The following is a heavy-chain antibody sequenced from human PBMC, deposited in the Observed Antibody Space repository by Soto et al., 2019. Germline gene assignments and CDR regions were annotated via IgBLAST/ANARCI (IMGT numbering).Heavy chain of an antibody. CDR1: GFTFSSYG. CDR2: ISYDGSNK. CDR3: AKDGGPTYYYDSSGYYYDY. V-gene: IGHV3-30*18. J-gene: IGHJ4*02. Sequence: QVQLVESGGGVVQPGRSLRLSCAASGFTFSSYGMHWVRQAPGKGLEWVAVISYDGSNKYYADSVKGRFTFSRDNSKNTLYLQMNSLRAEDTAVYYCAKDGGPTYYYDSSGYYYDYWGQGTLVTVSS. D-gene: IGHD3-22*01.